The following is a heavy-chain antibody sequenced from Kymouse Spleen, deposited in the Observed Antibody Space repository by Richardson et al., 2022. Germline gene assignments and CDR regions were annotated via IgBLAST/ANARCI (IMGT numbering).Heavy chain of an antibody. V-gene: IGHV3-21*03. CDR2: ISSSSSYI. Sequence: EVQLVESGGGLVKPGGSLRLSCAASGFTFSSYSMNWVRQAPGKGLEWVSSISSSSSYIYYADSVKGRFTISRDNAKNSLYLQMNSLRAEDTAVYYCARDPYGDDSFDYWGQGTLVTVSS. D-gene: IGHD4-17*01. CDR1: GFTFSSYS. CDR3: ARDPYGDDSFDY. J-gene: IGHJ4*02.